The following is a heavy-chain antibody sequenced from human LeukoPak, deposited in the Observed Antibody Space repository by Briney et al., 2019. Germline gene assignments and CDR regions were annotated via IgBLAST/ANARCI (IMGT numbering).Heavy chain of an antibody. V-gene: IGHV3-66*02. CDR3: ARINWGYYYYYIGV. Sequence: GGSLRLSCAASGFTVSSNYMSWVRQAPGKGLEWVSVIYSGSSTYYADYVKGRFTITRANTKNTLYLQMNSLRAEDTAVYYCARINWGYYYYYIGVWGKGTTVTVSS. D-gene: IGHD7-27*01. CDR1: GFTVSSNY. CDR2: IYSGSST. J-gene: IGHJ6*03.